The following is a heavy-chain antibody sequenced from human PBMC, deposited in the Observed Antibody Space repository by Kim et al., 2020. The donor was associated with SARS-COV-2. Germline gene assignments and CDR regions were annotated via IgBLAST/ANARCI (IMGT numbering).Heavy chain of an antibody. V-gene: IGHV3-23*01. J-gene: IGHJ4*02. D-gene: IGHD6-19*01. CDR2: ITKYDGRT. CDR3: AKAHPAFGWPTFDY. Sequence: GGSLRLSCAASGFNSNNYAMSWLRQAPGKGLEWVSAITKYDGRTYYADSVKGRFTISRDISKNTVYLEMTNLRAEDSALYYCAKAHPAFGWPTFDYWGQG. CDR1: GFNSNNYA.